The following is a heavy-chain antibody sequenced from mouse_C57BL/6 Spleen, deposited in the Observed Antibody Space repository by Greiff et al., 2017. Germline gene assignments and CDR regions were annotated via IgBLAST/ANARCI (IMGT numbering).Heavy chain of an antibody. D-gene: IGHD1-1*01. CDR2: ISDGGSYT. V-gene: IGHV5-4*01. J-gene: IGHJ4*01. CDR1: GFTFSSYA. Sequence: EVQVVESGGGLVKPGGSLKLSCAASGFTFSSYAMSWVRQTPEKRLEWVATISDGGSYTYYPDNVKGRFTFSRDNAKNNLYMQMSHLKSEDTAMYYCARLLPAPYYAMDYWGQGTSVTVSS. CDR3: ARLLPAPYYAMDY.